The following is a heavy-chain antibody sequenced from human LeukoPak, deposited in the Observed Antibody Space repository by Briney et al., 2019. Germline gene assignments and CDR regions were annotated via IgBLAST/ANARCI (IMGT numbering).Heavy chain of an antibody. CDR3: ARGAAVAGTSGEFDY. J-gene: IGHJ4*02. Sequence: PSETLSLTCTVSGGSISSYYWSWIRQPPGKGLEWIGYIYYGGSTNYNPSLKSRVTISVDTSKNQFSLKLSSVTAADTAVYYCARGAAVAGTSGEFDYWGQGTLVTVSS. D-gene: IGHD6-19*01. CDR1: GGSISSYY. V-gene: IGHV4-59*01. CDR2: IYYGGST.